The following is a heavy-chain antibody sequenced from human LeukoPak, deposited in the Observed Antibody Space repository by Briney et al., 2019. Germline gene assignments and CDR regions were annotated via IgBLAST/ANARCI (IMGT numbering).Heavy chain of an antibody. Sequence: SETLSLTCTVSGGSISSYYWSWIRQPPGKGLEWIGYIYYSGSTNYNPSLKSRVTISVDTSKNQFSLKLSSVTAADTAVYYCARGSCSSTSCYDDRPYYDFWSGYYPDYYYYYMDVWGKGTTVTVSS. D-gene: IGHD3-3*01. V-gene: IGHV4-59*01. CDR2: IYYSGST. CDR1: GGSISSYY. CDR3: ARGSCSSTSCYDDRPYYDFWSGYYPDYYYYYMDV. J-gene: IGHJ6*03.